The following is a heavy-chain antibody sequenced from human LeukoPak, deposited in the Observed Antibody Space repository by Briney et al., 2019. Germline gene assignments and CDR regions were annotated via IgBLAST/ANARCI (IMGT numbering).Heavy chain of an antibody. J-gene: IGHJ4*02. CDR3: AKAGNYGDYYFDY. V-gene: IGHV3-23*01. D-gene: IGHD4-17*01. CDR2: ISGSGGST. CDR1: GFAFSSYA. Sequence: PGGSLRLSCAASGFAFSSYAMSWVRQAPGKGLEWVSAISGSGGSTYYADSVKGGFTISRDNSKNTLYLQMNSLRAEDTAVCYCAKAGNYGDYYFDYWGQGTLVTVSS.